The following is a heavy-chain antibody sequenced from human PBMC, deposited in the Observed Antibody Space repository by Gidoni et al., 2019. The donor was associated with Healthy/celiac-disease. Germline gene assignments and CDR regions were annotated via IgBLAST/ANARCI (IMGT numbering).Heavy chain of an antibody. CDR2: ISYDGSNK. CDR1: GFTFSSYG. J-gene: IGHJ2*01. Sequence: QVQLVESGGGVVQPGRSLRLSCAASGFTFSSYGMHWVRQAPGKGLEWVAVISYDGSNKYYADSVKGRFTISRDNSKNTLYLQMNSLRAEDTAVYYCAKDGMGSGSYPPWGYFDLWGRGTLVTVSS. V-gene: IGHV3-30*18. CDR3: AKDGMGSGSYPPWGYFDL. D-gene: IGHD1-26*01.